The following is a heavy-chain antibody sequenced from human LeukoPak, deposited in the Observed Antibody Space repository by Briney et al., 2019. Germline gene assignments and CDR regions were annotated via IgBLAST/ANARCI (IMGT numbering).Heavy chain of an antibody. CDR2: INHSGST. J-gene: IGHJ4*02. CDR1: GGSFSGYY. Sequence: SETLSLTCAVYGGSFSGYYWSWIRQPPGKGLEWIGEINHSGSTNYNPSLKSRVTISVDTSKNQFSLKLSSVTAADTAVYYCARPTALGAFDYWGQGTLVTVSS. V-gene: IGHV4-34*01. CDR3: ARPTALGAFDY. D-gene: IGHD2-21*02.